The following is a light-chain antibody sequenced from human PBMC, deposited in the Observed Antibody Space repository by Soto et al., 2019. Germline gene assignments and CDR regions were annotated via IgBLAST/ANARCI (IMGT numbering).Light chain of an antibody. CDR2: EVK. CDR3: SSYASRNIYV. V-gene: IGLV2-14*01. CDR1: SSDFGVYNY. J-gene: IGLJ1*01. Sequence: QSVLTQPASVSGSPGQSITISCTGTSSDFGVYNYVSWYQQHPDKAPKLMIYEVKNRPSGVSNRFSGSKSGNTASLTISGLRTEDEADYYCSSYASRNIYVFGTGTKVTVL.